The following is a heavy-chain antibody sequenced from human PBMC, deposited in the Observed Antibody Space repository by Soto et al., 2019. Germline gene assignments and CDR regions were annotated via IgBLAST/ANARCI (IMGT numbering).Heavy chain of an antibody. V-gene: IGHV3-7*01. CDR2: INRDGSER. CDR3: ARDPIRGDGYVFDS. J-gene: IGHJ5*01. CDR1: GFTFVSYW. D-gene: IGHD5-12*01. Sequence: PWGSLRLSCEAYGFTFVSYWIVLFRHSPFKGLEWVANINRDGSERYYVDSVKGRFTISRDNAKNSVYLQMNSLRAEDSAVYYCARDPIRGDGYVFDSWGQGALVTVSS.